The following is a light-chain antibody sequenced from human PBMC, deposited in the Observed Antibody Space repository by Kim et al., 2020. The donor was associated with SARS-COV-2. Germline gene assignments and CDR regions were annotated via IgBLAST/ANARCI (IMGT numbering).Light chain of an antibody. V-gene: IGLV3-19*01. CDR1: SLRRFY. Sequence: SSELTQDPAVSVALGQTVRITCQGDSLRRFYASWYQLKAGQAPVFFLYGKNNRPSGIPDRFSGSSSGNTASMIIIGAQAEDEADYYCNSWDSSGNSYVFGTGTKVTVL. J-gene: IGLJ1*01. CDR2: GKN. CDR3: NSWDSSGNSYV.